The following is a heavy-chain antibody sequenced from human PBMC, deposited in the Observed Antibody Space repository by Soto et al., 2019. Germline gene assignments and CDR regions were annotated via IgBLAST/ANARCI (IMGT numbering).Heavy chain of an antibody. V-gene: IGHV3-23*01. CDR1: GFTFSSYA. CDR2: ISGSGGST. Sequence: EVQLLESGGGLVQPGGSLRLSCAASGFTFSSYAMSWVRQAPGKRLEWVSAISGSGGSTYYADSVKGRFTISRDNSKITLYLQMNSLRAEDTAVYYCAKPPSGYYGSPLYWGQGTLVTVSS. J-gene: IGHJ4*02. D-gene: IGHD3-10*01. CDR3: AKPPSGYYGSPLY.